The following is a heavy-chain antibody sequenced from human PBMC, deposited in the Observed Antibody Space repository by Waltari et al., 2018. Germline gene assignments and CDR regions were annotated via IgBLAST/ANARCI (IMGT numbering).Heavy chain of an antibody. J-gene: IGHJ4*01. D-gene: IGHD2-2*01. CDR2: IGGSGYDT. Sequence: ELQLLESGGDLVQPGGSLRLSCSASGFTFSDYAMSWVRQAPGNGLECVAAIGGSGYDTYYPDSVKGRFTISRDNSKNTLYLQMNTLSAEDTALYYCAKEHQRLGPSHFGSWGQGSLVTVSS. V-gene: IGHV3-23*01. CDR1: GFTFSDYA. CDR3: AKEHQRLGPSHFGS.